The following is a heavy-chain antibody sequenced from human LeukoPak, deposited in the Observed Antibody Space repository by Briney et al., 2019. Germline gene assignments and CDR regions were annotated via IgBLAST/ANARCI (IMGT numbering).Heavy chain of an antibody. J-gene: IGHJ4*02. V-gene: IGHV1-24*01. CDR3: ATTTVTTGYYFDY. D-gene: IGHD4-17*01. CDR2: FDPEDGET. Sequence: ASVKVSCKVSGYTLTELSMHWVRQAPGKGLEWMGGFDPEDGETIYAQKFQGRVTVTEDTSTDTAYMELSSLRSEDTAVYYCATTTVTTGYYFDYWGQGTLVTVSS. CDR1: GYTLTELS.